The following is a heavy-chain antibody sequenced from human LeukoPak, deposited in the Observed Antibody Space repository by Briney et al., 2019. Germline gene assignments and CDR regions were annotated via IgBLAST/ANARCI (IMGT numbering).Heavy chain of an antibody. CDR3: ARRDCSGGSCYSNFDY. D-gene: IGHD2-15*01. CDR2: IYPGDSDT. J-gene: IGHJ4*02. CDR1: GYGFTSNW. V-gene: IGHV5-51*01. Sequence: GESLKISCKGSGYGFTSNWIGWVRQMPGKGLEWMGIIYPGDSDTRYSPSFQGQVTISADKSISTAYLQWSSLKASDTAIYYCARRDCSGGSCYSNFDYWGQGTLVTVSS.